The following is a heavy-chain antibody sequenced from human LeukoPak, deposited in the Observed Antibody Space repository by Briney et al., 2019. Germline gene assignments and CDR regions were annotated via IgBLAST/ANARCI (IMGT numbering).Heavy chain of an antibody. J-gene: IGHJ4*02. CDR1: GFTFSTYS. D-gene: IGHD6-19*01. V-gene: IGHV3-66*01. CDR2: IYSGGTT. Sequence: GGSLRLSCAASGFTFSTYSMSWVRQGPGKGLGWVSVIYSGGTTSYADSVKGRFTISRDNSKNTLYLQMNSLRAEDTAVYYCARDSGSGWHHEYWGQGTLVTVSS. CDR3: ARDSGSGWHHEY.